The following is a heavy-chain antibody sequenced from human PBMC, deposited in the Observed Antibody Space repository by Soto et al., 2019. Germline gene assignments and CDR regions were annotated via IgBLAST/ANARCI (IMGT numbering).Heavy chain of an antibody. D-gene: IGHD1-1*01. CDR3: AHSRGYLNDYYYYGMDV. CDR2: IYWDDDK. V-gene: IGHV2-5*02. J-gene: IGHJ6*02. Sequence: GSGPTLVNPTQTLTLTCTFSGFSLSTSGVGVGWIRQPPGKALEWLALIYWDDDKRYSPSLKSRLTITKDTSKNQVVLTMTNMDPVDTATYFCAHSRGYLNDYYYYGMDVWGQGTTVTVSS. CDR1: GFSLSTSGVG.